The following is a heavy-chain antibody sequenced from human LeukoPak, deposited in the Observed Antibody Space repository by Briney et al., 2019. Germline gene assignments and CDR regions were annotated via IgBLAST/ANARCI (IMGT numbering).Heavy chain of an antibody. CDR3: ASFTTGGHVNYGNEY. CDR1: GFTFDDYA. D-gene: IGHD3-10*01. J-gene: IGHJ4*02. CDR2: ISGSGGST. Sequence: GRSLRLSCAASGFTFDDYAMHWVRQAPGKGLEWVSFISGSGGSTYYADSVKGRFTISRDNAKNSLYLQMNSLRAEDTAVYYCASFTTGGHVNYGNEYWGQGTLVTVSS. V-gene: IGHV3-9*01.